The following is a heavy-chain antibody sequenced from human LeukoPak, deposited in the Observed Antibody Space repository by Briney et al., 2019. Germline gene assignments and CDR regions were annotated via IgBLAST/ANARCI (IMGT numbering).Heavy chain of an antibody. J-gene: IGHJ4*02. CDR3: ARDEDGDQDFDY. V-gene: IGHV3-48*03. D-gene: IGHD5-24*01. CDR2: ISSDGHVI. CDR1: GFTFSNYG. Sequence: PGGSLRLSCAASGFTFSNYGMTWVRQALGEGLEWVSHISSDGHVISYEDSVKGRFIISRDDAESSLYLQMNSLRAEDTAVYYCARDEDGDQDFDYWGQGTLVTVSS.